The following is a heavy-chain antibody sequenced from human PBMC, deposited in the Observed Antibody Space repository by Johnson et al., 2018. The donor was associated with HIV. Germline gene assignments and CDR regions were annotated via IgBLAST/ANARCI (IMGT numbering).Heavy chain of an antibody. D-gene: IGHD3-16*01. CDR3: AKEAYYVEAFDI. Sequence: QVQLVESGGGVVHPGGSMRLSCAASGFTFNTYGMHWVRQAPGTGLEWVAFIRYDGGTKYYADSLTGRFTISRDNSKNTLYLQMNILRAEDTAVYFCAKEAYYVEAFDIWGQGTMVTVSS. J-gene: IGHJ3*02. V-gene: IGHV3-30*02. CDR1: GFTFNTYG. CDR2: IRYDGGTK.